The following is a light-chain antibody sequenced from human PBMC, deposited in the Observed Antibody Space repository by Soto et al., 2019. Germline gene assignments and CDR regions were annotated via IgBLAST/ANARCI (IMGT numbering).Light chain of an antibody. CDR3: RQYGSSPPWT. CDR1: QSVSSNY. V-gene: IGKV3-20*01. CDR2: GAS. J-gene: IGKJ1*01. Sequence: EIVLTQSPGTLSLSPGERATLSCRASQSVSSNYLVWYQQKPGQAPRLLIHGASSRATGIPDRFSGSGSGPDCTLTISRLEPEDFAVYYCRQYGSSPPWTFGQGTKVEIK.